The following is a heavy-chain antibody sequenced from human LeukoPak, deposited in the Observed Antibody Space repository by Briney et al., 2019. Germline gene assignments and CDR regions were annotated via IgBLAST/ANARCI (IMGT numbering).Heavy chain of an antibody. D-gene: IGHD4-23*01. CDR1: GCTFTSYD. CDR2: MNPNSGNT. V-gene: IGHV1-8*01. Sequence: ASVKVSCKASGCTFTSYDIDWVRQATGQGREWMGWMNPNSGNTGYAQKFQGRVTMTRNTSISTAYMEVTAAESEDSALYYCARGYGGNDYWGQGTLVTVSS. CDR3: ARGYGGNDY. J-gene: IGHJ4*02.